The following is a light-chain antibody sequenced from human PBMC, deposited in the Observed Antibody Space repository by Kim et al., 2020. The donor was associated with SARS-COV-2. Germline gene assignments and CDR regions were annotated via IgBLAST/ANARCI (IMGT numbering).Light chain of an antibody. V-gene: IGKV3-15*01. J-gene: IGKJ4*01. CDR1: RSISNS. Sequence: VSPGESATVYCRASRSISNSLAWYQQRPGQAPRLLIHGASTRVAGVPARFSGSGSGTYFTLTIASLQSEDFAVYYCQQYNDWPALNFGGGTKVDIK. CDR2: GAS. CDR3: QQYNDWPALN.